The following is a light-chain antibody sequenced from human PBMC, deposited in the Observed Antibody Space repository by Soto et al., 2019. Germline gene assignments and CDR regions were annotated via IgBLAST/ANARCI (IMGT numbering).Light chain of an antibody. Sequence: EIVLTQSPGTLSLSPWEIATLSCRASLSISNSLAWYQQKPGQAPRLLIYEASNRATGIPARFSGSGSGTDFTLTISSLEPEDFAVYYCQQRGEWPPGATFGQGTRLEIK. V-gene: IGKV3-11*01. CDR2: EAS. CDR1: LSISNS. CDR3: QQRGEWPPGAT. J-gene: IGKJ5*01.